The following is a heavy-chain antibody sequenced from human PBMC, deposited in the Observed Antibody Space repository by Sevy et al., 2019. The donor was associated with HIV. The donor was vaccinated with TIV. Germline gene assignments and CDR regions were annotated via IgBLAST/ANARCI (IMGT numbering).Heavy chain of an antibody. V-gene: IGHV3-23*01. CDR3: AKDGGRNWDQFFCDY. J-gene: IGHJ4*02. Sequence: GGSLRLSCEASGFTFSSFGMSWVRQAPGKGLEWVSGISGSGGCTYYADSVKGRFTISRDNSKNTLYIHMISLRAEDTAVYYCAKDGGRNWDQFFCDYWGQGTLVTVSS. D-gene: IGHD7-27*01. CDR1: GFTFSSFG. CDR2: ISGSGGCT.